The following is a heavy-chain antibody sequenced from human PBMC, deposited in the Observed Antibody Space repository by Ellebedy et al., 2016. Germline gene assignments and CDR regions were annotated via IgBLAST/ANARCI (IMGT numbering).Heavy chain of an antibody. Sequence: GGSLRLXXKGSRDIFFNYWIAWVRQLPGKGLEWMGIIYAGDSDTRYSPSFQGQVTISADESISTAYLQWSSLKASDTAMYYCARFSEYDTGFDSWGQGTLVTVSS. D-gene: IGHD1-1*01. CDR1: RDIFFNYW. CDR2: IYAGDSDT. V-gene: IGHV5-51*01. J-gene: IGHJ4*02. CDR3: ARFSEYDTGFDS.